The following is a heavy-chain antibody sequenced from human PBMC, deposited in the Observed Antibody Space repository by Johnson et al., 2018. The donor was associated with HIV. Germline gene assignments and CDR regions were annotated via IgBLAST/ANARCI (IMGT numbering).Heavy chain of an antibody. CDR1: GFTFSDHY. V-gene: IGHV3-11*04. J-gene: IGHJ3*02. D-gene: IGHD2-8*01. CDR2: ISSSGSTI. CDR3: ARSVNAGRPFDI. Sequence: QVQLVESGGGLVKPGGSLRLSCVGSGFTFSDHYMSWVRQAPGKGLEWVSFISSSGSTIYYSDSVKGRFTISRDNSKNTLYLQMNSLRAEDTAVYYCARSVNAGRPFDIWGQGTLVTVSS.